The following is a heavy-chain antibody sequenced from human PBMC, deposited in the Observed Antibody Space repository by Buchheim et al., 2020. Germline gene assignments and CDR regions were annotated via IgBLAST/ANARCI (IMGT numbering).Heavy chain of an antibody. CDR3: ARGWGDGTGYGL. Sequence: EVQLVQSGGGLVQPGGSLRLSCAAPGFSIRTYEMHWVRQAPGKGLEWVSCISSSGNSIYYGDSVKGRFTISRDNAKNSLSLQMNSLRAEDTALYYCARGWGDGTGYGLWGQGTL. V-gene: IGHV3-48*03. CDR2: ISSSGNSI. CDR1: GFSIRTYE. D-gene: IGHD2-8*02. J-gene: IGHJ4*02.